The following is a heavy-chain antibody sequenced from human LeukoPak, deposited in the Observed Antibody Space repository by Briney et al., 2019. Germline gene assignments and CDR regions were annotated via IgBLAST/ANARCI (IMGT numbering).Heavy chain of an antibody. D-gene: IGHD3-3*01. CDR3: AKEYYDFWSGYPHDY. J-gene: IGHJ4*02. Sequence: GGSLRLSCAASGFTYSSYAMSWVRQAPGKGLEWVSAISGSGGSTYYADSVKGRFTISRDNSKNTLYLQMNSLRAEDTAVYYCAKEYYDFWSGYPHDYWGQGTLVTVSS. V-gene: IGHV3-23*01. CDR2: ISGSGGST. CDR1: GFTYSSYA.